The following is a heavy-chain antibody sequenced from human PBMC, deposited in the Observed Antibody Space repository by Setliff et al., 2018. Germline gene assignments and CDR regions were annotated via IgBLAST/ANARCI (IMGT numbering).Heavy chain of an antibody. CDR3: ARDGVHTAMLIDYYYYMDV. CDR2: TIPMFGTT. D-gene: IGHD5-18*01. J-gene: IGHJ6*03. Sequence: ASVKVSCKATGGTFRNYGISWVRQAPGQGLEWMGGTIPMFGTTNYAQKFQGRVTIMTDESTSTAYMELSSLTSEDTAVYYCARDGVHTAMLIDYYYYMDVWGKGTTVTVSS. CDR1: GGTFRNYG. V-gene: IGHV1-69*05.